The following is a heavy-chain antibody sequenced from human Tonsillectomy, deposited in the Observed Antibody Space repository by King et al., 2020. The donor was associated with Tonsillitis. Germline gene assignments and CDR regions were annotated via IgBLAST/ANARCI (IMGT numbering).Heavy chain of an antibody. CDR3: ARGLYNGAYQGLNY. J-gene: IGHJ4*02. CDR2: INIDGTTI. D-gene: IGHD2-8*01. V-gene: IGHV3-74*01. CDR1: GFTFSSYW. Sequence: VQLVESGGGLAQPGGSLRLSCAASGFTFSSYWMHWVRQAPGQGPVWVSRINIDGTTINYADSVKGRYTISRDNAKNTLYLQMNSLRAEDTAVYYCARGLYNGAYQGLNYWGQGTLVTVSS.